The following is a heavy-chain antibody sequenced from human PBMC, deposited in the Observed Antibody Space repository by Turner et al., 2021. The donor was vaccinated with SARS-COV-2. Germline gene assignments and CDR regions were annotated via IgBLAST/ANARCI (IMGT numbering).Heavy chain of an antibody. D-gene: IGHD1-26*01. V-gene: IGHV3-72*01. CDR3: LRGGRGRPFDI. J-gene: IGHJ3*02. CDR1: SFRFSDYH. Sequence: VHLVEPGVVFVHPGGSLRLSFAASSFRFSDYHMDWVRQAPGKGLEWVGRIRDKASSDTTEYATSVKGRFSVSRDESDNSLFLQMNSLQIEDTAVYYCLRGGRGRPFDIWGQGSAVTISS. CDR2: IRDKASSDTT.